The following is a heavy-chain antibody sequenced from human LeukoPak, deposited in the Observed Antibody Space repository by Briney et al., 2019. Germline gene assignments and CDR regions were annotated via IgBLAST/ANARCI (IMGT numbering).Heavy chain of an antibody. Sequence: GGSLRLSCAASGFTFSSYGMHWVRQAPGKGLEWVAVIRYDGSNKYYADSVKGRFTISRDNSKNTLYLQMNSLRAEDTAVYYCAKGKRWFGELLDYFDYWGQGTLVTVSS. CDR3: AKGKRWFGELLDYFDY. J-gene: IGHJ4*02. CDR1: GFTFSSYG. CDR2: IRYDGSNK. D-gene: IGHD3-10*01. V-gene: IGHV3-30*02.